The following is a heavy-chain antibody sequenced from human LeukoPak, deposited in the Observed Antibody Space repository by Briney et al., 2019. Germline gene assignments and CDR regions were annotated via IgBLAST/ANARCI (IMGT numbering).Heavy chain of an antibody. J-gene: IGHJ6*03. CDR2: IIPILGIA. CDR1: GGTFSSYA. V-gene: IGHV1-69*04. Sequence: ASVKVSCKASGGTFSSYAISWVRQAPGQGLEWMGRIIPILGIANYAQKFQGRVTITADKSTSTAYMELSSLRSEDTAVYYCARDSRVITPPYYYYYYMDVWGKGTTVTVSS. CDR3: ARDSRVITPPYYYYYYMDV. D-gene: IGHD3-22*01.